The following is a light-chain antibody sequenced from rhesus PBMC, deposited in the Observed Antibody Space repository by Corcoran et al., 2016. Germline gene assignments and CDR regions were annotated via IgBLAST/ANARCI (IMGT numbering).Light chain of an antibody. CDR3: QQRNSFPLT. CDR2: AAS. V-gene: IGKV1-33*01. CDR1: QGISHA. Sequence: DIHMTQSPSSLSASVGDKVTITCPASQGISHALAWYPDKPGKAPKPLIYAASNFKSGVPTKSSGSGSWTDFTLTISRRQPEDVAVYYCQQRNSFPLTFGEGTKVEI. J-gene: IGKJ4*01.